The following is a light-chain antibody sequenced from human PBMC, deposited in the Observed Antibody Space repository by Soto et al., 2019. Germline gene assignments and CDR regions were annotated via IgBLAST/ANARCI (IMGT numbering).Light chain of an antibody. V-gene: IGLV2-11*01. J-gene: IGLJ3*02. Sequence: QSALTQPRSVSGSPGQSVTISCTGTSSDVGGYNYVSWYQQHPGKAPKLMIYDVSKRPSGVPDRVSGSKSGNTASLTISGRQADDEADYYCCSYTGSHIFDWGFGGGTKLTVL. CDR2: DVS. CDR3: CSYTGSHIFDWG. CDR1: SSDVGGYNY.